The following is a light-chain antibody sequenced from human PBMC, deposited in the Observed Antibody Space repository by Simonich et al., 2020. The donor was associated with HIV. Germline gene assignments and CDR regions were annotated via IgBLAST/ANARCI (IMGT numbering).Light chain of an antibody. V-gene: IGKV4-1*01. CDR2: WAS. J-gene: IGKJ1*01. CDR3: QQYYSNSPAT. Sequence: DIVMTQSPDSLTVSLGERATINCKSSKNILYSSNNKNYLAWYQQKTGQPPKLLIYWASTRESGIPDRFSGSGSGTDFTLTISSLQAEDVAVYYCQQYYSNSPATFGQVTKVEIK. CDR1: KNILYSSNNKNY.